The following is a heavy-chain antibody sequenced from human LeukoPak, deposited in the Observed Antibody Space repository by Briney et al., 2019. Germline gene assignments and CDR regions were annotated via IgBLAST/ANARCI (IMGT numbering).Heavy chain of an antibody. V-gene: IGHV1-69*13. CDR3: ATRKNNQLPSTAMVYYYYYMDV. J-gene: IGHJ6*03. D-gene: IGHD5-18*01. CDR1: GGTFSSYA. CDR2: IIPIFGTA. Sequence: GASVKVSCKASGGTFSSYAISWVRQAPGQGLEWMGGIIPIFGTANYAQKFQGRVTITADESTSTAYMELSSLRSEDTAVYYCATRKNNQLPSTAMVYYYYYMDVWGKGTTVTVSS.